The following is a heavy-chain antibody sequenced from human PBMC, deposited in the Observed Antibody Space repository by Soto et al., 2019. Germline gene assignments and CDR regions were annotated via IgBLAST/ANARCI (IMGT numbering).Heavy chain of an antibody. CDR3: VRDRDSRGLGFLDF. CDR1: GFTFSSFW. D-gene: IGHD6-19*01. Sequence: VQLVESGGGLVQPGGSLRLSCAASGFTFSSFWMHWVRQVPGKGLVWVSRISTDGTSTTYADSVKGRFTISRDNAKNTLYLEMNRLRAEDTALYDCVRDRDSRGLGFLDFWGQGTLVTVSS. V-gene: IGHV3-74*01. CDR2: ISTDGTST. J-gene: IGHJ4*02.